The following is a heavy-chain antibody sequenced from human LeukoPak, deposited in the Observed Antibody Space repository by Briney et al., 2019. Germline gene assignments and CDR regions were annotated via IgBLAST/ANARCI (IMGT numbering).Heavy chain of an antibody. V-gene: IGHV3-23*01. Sequence: GGSLRLSCVVSGFIFNNYDMSWVRQAPGKGLEWVSAISGSGGSTYYADSVKGRFTISRDNSKNTLYLQMNSLRVEDTAIYYCAKVTVTMAATGDYWGQGTMVTVSS. J-gene: IGHJ4*02. D-gene: IGHD2-15*01. CDR2: ISGSGGST. CDR3: AKVTVTMAATGDY. CDR1: GFIFNNYD.